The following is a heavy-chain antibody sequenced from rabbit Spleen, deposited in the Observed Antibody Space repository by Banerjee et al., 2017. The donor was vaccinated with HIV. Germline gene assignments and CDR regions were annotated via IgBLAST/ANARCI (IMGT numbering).Heavy chain of an antibody. Sequence: QSLEESGGDLVKPGASLTLTCTASGFYFSNSYYMCWVRQAPGKGLEWVACINVATGKPVYATWAKGRFTISRTSSTTVTLRMTSLTAADTATYFCARDLVGVIGWNFYLWGQGTLVTVS. D-gene: IGHD1-1*01. CDR1: GFYFSNSYY. CDR3: ARDLVGVIGWNFYL. CDR2: INVATGKP. J-gene: IGHJ4*01. V-gene: IGHV1S40*01.